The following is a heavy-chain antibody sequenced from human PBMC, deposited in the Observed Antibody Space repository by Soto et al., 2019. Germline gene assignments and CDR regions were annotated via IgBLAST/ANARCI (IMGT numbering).Heavy chain of an antibody. CDR1: GSTFSSYG. V-gene: IGHV3-30*18. J-gene: IGHJ4*02. Sequence: QVQLVESGGGVVQPGRSLRLSCAASGSTFSSYGMHWVRQAPGKGLEWVAIISYDGNYKYYADSVKGRFTISRDNSKNTLYLQMNSLRAEDTAVYYCGKVSTYYDDSTFDYWGQGTLVTVSS. D-gene: IGHD3-22*01. CDR3: GKVSTYYDDSTFDY. CDR2: ISYDGNYK.